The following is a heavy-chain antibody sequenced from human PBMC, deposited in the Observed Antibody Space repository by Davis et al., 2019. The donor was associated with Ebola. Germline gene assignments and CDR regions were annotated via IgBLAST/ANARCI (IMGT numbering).Heavy chain of an antibody. J-gene: IGHJ5*02. Sequence: SEPLSPPCTLPGGSIRSGGYYWSWTRQPPGKGLAWIGYIYSTGSTYYNPSLKSRVTISVDTSKNQFSLKLSSVTAADTAVYYCARVRLGWFDPWGQGTLVTVSS. V-gene: IGHV4-61*08. CDR1: GGSIRSGGYY. CDR2: IYSTGST. CDR3: ARVRLGWFDP. D-gene: IGHD6-19*01.